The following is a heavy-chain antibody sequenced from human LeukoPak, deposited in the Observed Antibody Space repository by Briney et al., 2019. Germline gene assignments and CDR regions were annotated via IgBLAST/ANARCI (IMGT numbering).Heavy chain of an antibody. CDR3: ARGIPWSSSHFDH. CDR2: INHSGST. V-gene: IGHV4-34*01. Sequence: SETLSLTCAVYGGSFSGYYWSWIRQPPGKGLEWIGEINHSGSTNYNPSLKSRVTISVDTSKNQFSLKLSSVTAADTAVYYCARGIPWSSSHFDHWGQGTLVTVSS. D-gene: IGHD6-19*01. J-gene: IGHJ4*02. CDR1: GGSFSGYY.